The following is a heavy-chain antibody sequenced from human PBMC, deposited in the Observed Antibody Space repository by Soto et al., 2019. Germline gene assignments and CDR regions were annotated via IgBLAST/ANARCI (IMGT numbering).Heavy chain of an antibody. J-gene: IGHJ4*02. V-gene: IGHV3-23*01. CDR1: GFSFSNYA. D-gene: IGHD2-21*01. Sequence: GGSLGLSCAASGFSFSNYALSWVRQAPGKGLEWISGISESGGRINYADAVKGRFTISRDNSKSTLFLQMNSLKAEDTAVYYGAKDRGRVLGARASLKGANLFACGGQGVLVPVPS. CDR2: ISESGGRI. CDR3: AKDRGRVLGARASLKGANLFAC.